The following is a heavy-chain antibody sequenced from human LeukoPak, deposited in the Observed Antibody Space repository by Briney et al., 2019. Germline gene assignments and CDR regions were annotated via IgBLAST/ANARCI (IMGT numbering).Heavy chain of an antibody. CDR3: ASGVYSYGYVLDY. V-gene: IGHV1-69*02. D-gene: IGHD5-18*01. CDR2: IIPILGIA. J-gene: IGHJ4*02. CDR1: GGTFSSYT. Sequence: SVKVSCKASGGTFSSYTISWVRQAPGQGLEWMGRIIPILGIANYAQKFQGRVTITADKSTSTAYMELSSLRSEDTAVYYCASGVYSYGYVLDYWGQGTLVSVSS.